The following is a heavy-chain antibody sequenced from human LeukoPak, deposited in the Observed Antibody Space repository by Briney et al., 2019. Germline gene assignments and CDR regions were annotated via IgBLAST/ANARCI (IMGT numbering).Heavy chain of an antibody. V-gene: IGHV3-30-3*01. J-gene: IGHJ4*02. CDR3: ARDWIEWLRYFDY. CDR1: GFTFSSYA. CDR2: ISYDGSNK. D-gene: IGHD5-12*01. Sequence: GGSLRLSCAASGFTFSSYAMHWVRQAPGKGLEWVAVISYDGSNKYYADSVKGRFTISRDNSKNTLYLQMNSLRAEDTAVYYCARDWIEWLRYFDYWGQGTLVTVSS.